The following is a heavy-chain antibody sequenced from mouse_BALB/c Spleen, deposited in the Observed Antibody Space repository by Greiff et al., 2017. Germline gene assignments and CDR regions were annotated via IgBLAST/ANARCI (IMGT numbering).Heavy chain of an antibody. CDR1: GYTFTNYW. J-gene: IGHJ2*01. V-gene: IGHV1-63*02. CDR3: ARGGRLHYFDY. Sequence: QVQLQQSGAELVRPGTSVKMSCKASGYTFTNYWLGWVKQRPGHGLEWIGDIYPGGGYTNYNEKFKGKATLTADTSSSTAYMQLSSLTSEDSAVYFCARGGRLHYFDYWGQGTTLTVSS. CDR2: IYPGGGYT.